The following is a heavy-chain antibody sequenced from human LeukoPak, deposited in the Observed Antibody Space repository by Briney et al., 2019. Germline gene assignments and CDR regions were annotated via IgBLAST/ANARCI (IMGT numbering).Heavy chain of an antibody. Sequence: PGGSLRPSCAASGFRVSDSAMSWVRQAPGKGLECVSVISASGGRTYSAESVKARFIISRDNSKNTLYLEMNSLTADDTAVYYCAKGHSDFGTGFALWGQGTLVTVS. CDR1: GFRVSDSA. V-gene: IGHV3-23*01. J-gene: IGHJ4*02. CDR3: AKGHSDFGTGFAL. CDR2: ISASGGRT. D-gene: IGHD4-17*01.